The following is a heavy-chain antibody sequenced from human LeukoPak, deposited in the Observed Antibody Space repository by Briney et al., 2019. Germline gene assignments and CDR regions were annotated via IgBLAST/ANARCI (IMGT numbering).Heavy chain of an antibody. J-gene: IGHJ4*02. CDR1: GGSISSGGYY. D-gene: IGHD3-3*01. Sequence: SETLSLTCTVSGGSISSGGYYWSWIRQHPGKGLEWIGYIYYSGSTHYNPSLKSRVTISVDTSKNQFSLKLSSVTAADTAVYYCARVSSIFGVVIAIDYWGQGTLVTVSS. CDR3: ARVSSIFGVVIAIDY. CDR2: IYYSGST. V-gene: IGHV4-31*03.